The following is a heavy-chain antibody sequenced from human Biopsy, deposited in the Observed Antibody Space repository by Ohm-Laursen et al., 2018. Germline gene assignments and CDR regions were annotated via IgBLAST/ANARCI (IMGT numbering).Heavy chain of an antibody. V-gene: IGHV4-59*11. CDR3: ARGSNEYGGLYFPH. Sequence: ETLSLTCTVSGGSFTGHYWTWIRQPPGKGLEWIGHISHTGYTSYKSSLKSRVTISLDTSRKHFSLRLTSLAAADTAVYYCARGSNEYGGLYFPHWGQGTVVTVSS. CDR1: GGSFTGHY. J-gene: IGHJ1*01. D-gene: IGHD4-23*01. CDR2: ISHTGYT.